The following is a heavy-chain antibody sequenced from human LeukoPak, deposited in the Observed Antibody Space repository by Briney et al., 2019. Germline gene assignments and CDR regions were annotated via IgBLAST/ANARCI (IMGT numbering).Heavy chain of an antibody. J-gene: IGHJ4*02. CDR2: IGARGDVT. CDR1: GFAFSGYA. Sequence: GGSLRLSCTVSGFAFSGYAMSWVRQAPGKGPEWVSSIGARGDVTYSADSVKGRFTISRDNSKRTLFLQMNSLRAEDTAVYYCAKVHYTASFPGSFPGRNYFDSWGQGSLVTVPS. CDR3: AKVHYTASFPGSFPGRNYFDS. D-gene: IGHD1-26*01. V-gene: IGHV3-23*01.